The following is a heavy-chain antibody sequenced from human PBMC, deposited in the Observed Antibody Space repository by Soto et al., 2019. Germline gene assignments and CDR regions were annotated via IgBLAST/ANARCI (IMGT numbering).Heavy chain of an antibody. CDR1: GYTFTSYG. Sequence: ASVKVSCNASGYTFTSYGISWVRQAPGQGLEWMGWISAYNGNTNYAQKLQGRVTMTTDTSTSTAYMELRSLRSDDTAVYYCARDAYYDFWSGYYHNWFDPWGQGTLVTVSS. CDR3: ARDAYYDFWSGYYHNWFDP. D-gene: IGHD3-3*01. J-gene: IGHJ5*02. V-gene: IGHV1-18*01. CDR2: ISAYNGNT.